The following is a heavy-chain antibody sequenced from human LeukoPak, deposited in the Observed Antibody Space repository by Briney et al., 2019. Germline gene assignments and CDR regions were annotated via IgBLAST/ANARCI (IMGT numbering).Heavy chain of an antibody. J-gene: IGHJ4*02. CDR3: ARDRSSSVYDSSGYYFSYLDY. CDR2: MSYDGSNT. D-gene: IGHD3-22*01. V-gene: IGHV3-30*03. CDR1: GIIFSRSW. Sequence: GGSLRLSCAASGIIFSRSWMMWVRQAPGKGLEWVGVMSYDGSNTYYADSVKGRFTLSRDNSKNTLYLQMNSLRVEDTAVYYCARDRSSSVYDSSGYYFSYLDYWGQGTLVTVSS.